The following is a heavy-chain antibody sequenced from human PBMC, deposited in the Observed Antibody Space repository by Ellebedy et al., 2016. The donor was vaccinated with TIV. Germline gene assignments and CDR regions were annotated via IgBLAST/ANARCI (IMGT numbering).Heavy chain of an antibody. V-gene: IGHV4-61*08. Sequence: MPSETLSLTCTVSGDFVTSGAYYWSWIRQPPGKGLEWIGYILYSGRTDSNPSLLSRVTMSVDTSRNQFSLKLSSVTAADTAVYFCARDSPPYYHTRGFYYWGQGIMVTVSS. J-gene: IGHJ4*02. D-gene: IGHD3-10*01. CDR2: ILYSGRT. CDR3: ARDSPPYYHTRGFYY. CDR1: GDFVTSGAYY.